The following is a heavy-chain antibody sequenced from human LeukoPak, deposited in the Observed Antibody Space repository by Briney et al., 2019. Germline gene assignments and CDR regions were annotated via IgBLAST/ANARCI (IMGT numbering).Heavy chain of an antibody. CDR1: GFTFSSYG. V-gene: IGHV3-33*08. J-gene: IGHJ6*02. CDR3: GRSMDV. CDR2: IWYDGSDK. Sequence: PGGSLRLSCAASGFTFSSYGMHWVRQAPGKGLEWVAIIWYDGSDKYYADSVKGRITISRDNSKNTLYLQMNSLRAEDTAVYYCGRSMDVWGQGTTVTVSS.